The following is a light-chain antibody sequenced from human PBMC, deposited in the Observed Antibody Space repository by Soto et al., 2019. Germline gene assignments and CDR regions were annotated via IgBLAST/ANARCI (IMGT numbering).Light chain of an antibody. V-gene: IGKV3-20*01. Sequence: DIVLTQSPGTLSLSPGERVTLSCRASQSVSSTYLAWYQQTPGQAPRLLIYGTSRRATGIPDRFSGSGSGTDFTLTISRLEPEDFAVYYCQQYGNSPLTFGGGTKVEIK. CDR3: QQYGNSPLT. J-gene: IGKJ4*01. CDR2: GTS. CDR1: QSVSSTY.